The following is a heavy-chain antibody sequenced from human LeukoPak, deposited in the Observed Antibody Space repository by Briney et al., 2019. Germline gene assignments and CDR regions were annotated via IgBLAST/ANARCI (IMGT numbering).Heavy chain of an antibody. V-gene: IGHV3-74*01. J-gene: IGHJ4*02. CDR2: INSDGSST. D-gene: IGHD3-10*01. Sequence: PGGSLRLSCAASGFTFSSYWMHWVRQAPGKGLVWVSRINSDGSSTSYADSVKGRFTISRDNAKNTLYLQMNSLRAEDTAVYYCARDQGALLWFGELTAFDYWGQGTLVTVSS. CDR1: GFTFSSYW. CDR3: ARDQGALLWFGELTAFDY.